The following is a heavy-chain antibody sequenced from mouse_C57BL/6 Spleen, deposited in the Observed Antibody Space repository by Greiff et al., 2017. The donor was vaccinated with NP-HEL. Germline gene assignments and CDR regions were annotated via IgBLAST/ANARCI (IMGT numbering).Heavy chain of an antibody. CDR3: TRRGWLLRDFDV. CDR2: IDPETGGT. Sequence: VQLQESGAELVRPGASVTLSCKASGYTFTDYEMHWVKQTPVHGLEWIGAIDPETGGTAYNQKFKGKAILTADKSSSTAYMELRSLTSEDSAVSYCTRRGWLLRDFDVWGTGTTVTVAS. CDR1: GYTFTDYE. D-gene: IGHD2-3*01. J-gene: IGHJ1*03. V-gene: IGHV1-15*01.